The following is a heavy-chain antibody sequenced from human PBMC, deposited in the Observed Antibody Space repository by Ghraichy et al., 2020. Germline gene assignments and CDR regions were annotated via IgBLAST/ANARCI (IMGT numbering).Heavy chain of an antibody. V-gene: IGHV3-74*01. D-gene: IGHD6-13*01. CDR2: INSDGSST. J-gene: IGHJ4*02. CDR3: ARGGLAAAKDY. CDR1: GFTFSSYW. Sequence: SLRLSCAASGFTFSSYWMHWVRQAPGKGPVWVSRINSDGSSTSYADSVKGRFTISRDNAKNTLYLQMNSLRAEDTAVYYCARGGLAAAKDYWGQGTLVTVSS.